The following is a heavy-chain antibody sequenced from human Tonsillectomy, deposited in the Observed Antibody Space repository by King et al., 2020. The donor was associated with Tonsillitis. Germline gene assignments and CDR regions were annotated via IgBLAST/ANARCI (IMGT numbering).Heavy chain of an antibody. CDR3: TRGRRD. J-gene: IGHJ4*02. Sequence: VQLVESGGGLVQPGRSLRLSCTGSGFTFGDYALNWFRQSPEKGLEWVGFIRSKANGGTTESAASVQGRFTISRDVSKSIAYLQMNSLKSEDTAVYYCTRGRRDWGQGTLVTVAS. CDR1: GFTFGDYA. V-gene: IGHV3-49*03. CDR2: IRSKANGGTT.